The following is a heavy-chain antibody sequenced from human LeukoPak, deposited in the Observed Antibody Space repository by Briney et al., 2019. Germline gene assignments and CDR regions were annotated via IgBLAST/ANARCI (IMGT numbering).Heavy chain of an antibody. CDR1: GFTFGDYA. Sequence: PGGSLRLSCTASGFTFGDYAMSWFRQAPGKGLEWVGFIRSKAYGGTTEYAASVKGRFTISRDDSKSIAYLQMNSLKTEDTAVYYCTRRGYSYGVPNWFDYWGQGTLVTVSS. J-gene: IGHJ4*02. D-gene: IGHD5-18*01. CDR2: IRSKAYGGTT. CDR3: TRRGYSYGVPNWFDY. V-gene: IGHV3-49*03.